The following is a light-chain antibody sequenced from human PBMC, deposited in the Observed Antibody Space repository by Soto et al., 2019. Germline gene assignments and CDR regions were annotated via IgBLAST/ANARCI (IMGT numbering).Light chain of an antibody. CDR1: SSDVGGYNY. V-gene: IGLV2-14*03. Sequence: QSALTQPASVSGSPGQSITISCTGTSSDVGGYNYVSWYQQHPGKAPKLMIYDVSNRPSGVSNRFSGSKSGNTASLTISGLQTEDAADYYCSSYTRSNTGVFGGGTKLTVL. CDR3: SSYTRSNTGV. J-gene: IGLJ3*02. CDR2: DVS.